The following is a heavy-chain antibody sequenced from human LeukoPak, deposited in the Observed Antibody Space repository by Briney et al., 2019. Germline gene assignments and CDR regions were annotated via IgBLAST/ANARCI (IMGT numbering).Heavy chain of an antibody. J-gene: IGHJ4*02. Sequence: ASVTVSFTVSGYTLTDLSIHWVRQAPEKGLDWMGGFDPEDAEVIYAEKFQDRVTMTEDPSTDTAYLELSSLRSEDTAVYYCAAEGQWSLVHYFNSWGQGTLVTVSS. CDR1: GYTLTDLS. CDR2: FDPEDAEV. D-gene: IGHD2-15*01. V-gene: IGHV1-24*01. CDR3: AAEGQWSLVHYFNS.